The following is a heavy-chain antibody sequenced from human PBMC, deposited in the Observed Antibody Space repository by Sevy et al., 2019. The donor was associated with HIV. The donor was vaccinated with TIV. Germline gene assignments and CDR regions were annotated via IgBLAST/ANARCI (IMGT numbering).Heavy chain of an antibody. CDR2: ISGGGGNT. V-gene: IGHV3-64*01. J-gene: IGHJ6*02. D-gene: IGHD3-22*01. Sequence: GGSLRLSCAASGFTFSTYAMYWVRQAPGKGLEYVSAISGGGGNTYSGTSVKGRFTVSTDNAKNTLYLQMGSLRAEDMAVYFCARKYHDTSGYPRYSMDVWGQGTTVTVSS. CDR3: ARKYHDTSGYPRYSMDV. CDR1: GFTFSTYA.